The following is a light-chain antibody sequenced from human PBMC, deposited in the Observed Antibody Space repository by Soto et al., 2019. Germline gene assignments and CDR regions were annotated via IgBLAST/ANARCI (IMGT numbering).Light chain of an antibody. CDR3: QQTYSSPWT. CDR1: QRVASY. CDR2: DAS. Sequence: EIVLTQSPDTLSLSPGERATLSCRASQRVASYLAWYQQKPGQAPRLLIYDASKRATGIPARFSGSGSGTDFTLTISSLEPEDFATYYCQQTYSSPWTFGHGTKMEIE. V-gene: IGKV3-11*01. J-gene: IGKJ1*01.